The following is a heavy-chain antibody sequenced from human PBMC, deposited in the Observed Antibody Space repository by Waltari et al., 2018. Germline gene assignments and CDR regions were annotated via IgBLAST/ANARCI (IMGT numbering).Heavy chain of an antibody. D-gene: IGHD6-19*01. CDR2: LYYSGST. V-gene: IGHV4-38-2*01. CDR1: GYSLSSGSY. J-gene: IGHJ4*02. CDR3: ARTGTGWYFDY. Sequence: QVQLQESGPGLVKPSETLSLTCAVPGYSLSSGSYWAWIRQPPGKGLEWIGTLYYSGSTYYSPSLQSRVAISLDTSKNQFSLKLSSLTAADTAVYFCARTGTGWYFDYWGQGTLVTVSS.